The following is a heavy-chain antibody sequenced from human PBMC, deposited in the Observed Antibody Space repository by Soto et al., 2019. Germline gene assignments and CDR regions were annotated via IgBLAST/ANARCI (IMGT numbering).Heavy chain of an antibody. Sequence: EVQLVESGGGWLQPGGPLRLSGAASGFTFSIFSMNWVRQAPGKGLEWVSYISSSSSTIHYADSVKGRFTISRDNAKNSLYLQMNSLRAEDTAVYYCARDEGSSSWLDFWGQGTLVTVSS. V-gene: IGHV3-48*01. CDR3: ARDEGSSSWLDF. D-gene: IGHD6-13*01. J-gene: IGHJ4*02. CDR2: ISSSSSTI. CDR1: GFTFSIFS.